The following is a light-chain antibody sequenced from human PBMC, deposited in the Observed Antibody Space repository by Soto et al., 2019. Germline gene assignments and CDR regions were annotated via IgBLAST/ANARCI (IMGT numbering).Light chain of an antibody. Sequence: EIVLTQFPGTVSLSPGERATLSCRASQSVTSSYLAWYQQKPGQAPRLLIYAAYSRATGIPDRFSGSGSGTDFTLTISRLEPEDFAMYYCQQHGISRVRTFGQGTKVEV. CDR1: QSVTSSY. J-gene: IGKJ1*01. CDR3: QQHGISRVRT. CDR2: AAY. V-gene: IGKV3-20*01.